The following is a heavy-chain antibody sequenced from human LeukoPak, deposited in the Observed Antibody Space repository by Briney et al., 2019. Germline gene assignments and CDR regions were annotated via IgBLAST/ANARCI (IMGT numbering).Heavy chain of an antibody. CDR1: GYTFTGYY. D-gene: IGHD5-18*01. CDR2: MNPNSGNT. CDR3: ARMDTAMARDY. V-gene: IGHV1-8*03. J-gene: IGHJ4*02. Sequence: ASVKVSCKASGYTFTGYYMHWVRQAPGQGLEWMGWMNPNSGNTGYAQKFQGRVTITRNTSISTAYMELSSLRSEDTAVYYCARMDTAMARDYWGQGTLVTVSS.